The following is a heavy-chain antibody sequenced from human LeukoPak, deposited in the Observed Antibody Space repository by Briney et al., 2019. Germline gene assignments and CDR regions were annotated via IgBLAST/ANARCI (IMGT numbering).Heavy chain of an antibody. CDR1: GGSISSSGFY. V-gene: IGHV4-39*01. Sequence: SETLSLTCTVSGGSISSSGFYWAWIRQAPGKGLEWIGTIYYSGSTYYNPSLKSRVTISVDTSKNQFSLKLNSVTAADTAVYYCTRRTFQAPYYYYMDVWGKGTTVTVSS. CDR2: IYYSGST. J-gene: IGHJ6*03. D-gene: IGHD3-16*01. CDR3: TRRTFQAPYYYYMDV.